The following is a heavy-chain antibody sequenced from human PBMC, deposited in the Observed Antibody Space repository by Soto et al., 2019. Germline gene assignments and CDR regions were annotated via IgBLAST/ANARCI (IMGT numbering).Heavy chain of an antibody. CDR1: GFTFSSYA. J-gene: IGHJ3*02. CDR2: ISYDGSNK. Sequence: GGSLRLSCAASGFTFSSYAMHWVRQAPGKGLEWVAVISYDGSNKYYADSVKGRFTISRDNSKNTLYLQMNSLRAEDTAVYYCARTFSSPNDAFDIWGQGTMVTVSS. V-gene: IGHV3-30-3*01. D-gene: IGHD3-16*01. CDR3: ARTFSSPNDAFDI.